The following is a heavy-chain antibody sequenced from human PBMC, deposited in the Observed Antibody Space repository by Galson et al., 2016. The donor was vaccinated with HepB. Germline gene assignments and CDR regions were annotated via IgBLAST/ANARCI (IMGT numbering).Heavy chain of an antibody. J-gene: IGHJ3*02. Sequence: SVKVSCKASGYTFTSYYMHWVRQAPGQGLEWMGIINPSGGSTSYAQKFQGRVTMTRDTSTSTVDMELSSLRSEDTAVYYCARGLRYSSGWYSVLFAFDIWGQGTMVTVSS. V-gene: IGHV1-46*03. D-gene: IGHD6-19*01. CDR1: GYTFTSYY. CDR2: INPSGGST. CDR3: ARGLRYSSGWYSVLFAFDI.